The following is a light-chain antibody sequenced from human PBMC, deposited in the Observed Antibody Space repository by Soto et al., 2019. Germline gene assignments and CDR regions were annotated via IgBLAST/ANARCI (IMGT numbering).Light chain of an antibody. Sequence: EIVLTQCPGTLSLSPGERATLACRASQSGSNNYLAWYQQKPGQAPRLLIYGASNRATGIPDRFSGSWSGTDFTLTISRLEPEDFAVYYCQQYGSSGTFGQGTKVDIK. CDR3: QQYGSSGT. CDR1: QSGSNNY. V-gene: IGKV3-20*01. CDR2: GAS. J-gene: IGKJ1*01.